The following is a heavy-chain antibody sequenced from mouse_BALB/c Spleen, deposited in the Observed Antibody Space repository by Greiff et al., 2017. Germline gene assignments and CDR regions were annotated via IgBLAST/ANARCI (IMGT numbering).Heavy chain of an antibody. CDR1: GFNIKDYY. Sequence: VQLQQSGSELVRSGASVKLSCTASGFNIKDYYMHWVKQRPEQGLEWIGWIDPENGDTEYAPKFQGKATMTADTSSNTAYLQLSSLTSEDTAVYYCARRLYYGNYEGAWFAYWGQGTLVTVSA. J-gene: IGHJ3*01. CDR3: ARRLYYGNYEGAWFAY. D-gene: IGHD2-1*01. V-gene: IGHV14-4*02. CDR2: IDPENGDT.